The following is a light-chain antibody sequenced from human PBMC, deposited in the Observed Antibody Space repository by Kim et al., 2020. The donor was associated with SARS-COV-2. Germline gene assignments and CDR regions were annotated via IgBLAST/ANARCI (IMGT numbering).Light chain of an antibody. V-gene: IGLV3-9*01. CDR3: HIWDSRSYV. CDR2: RDD. CDR1: NMVRKN. J-gene: IGLJ1*01. Sequence: GALGRTAKSTWGGSNMVRKNVPWYQQKPGQAPVLVIYRDDYRPSGIPERFSGSNSGNTATLTISRAQAGDEADYYCHIWDSRSYVFGTGTKVTVL.